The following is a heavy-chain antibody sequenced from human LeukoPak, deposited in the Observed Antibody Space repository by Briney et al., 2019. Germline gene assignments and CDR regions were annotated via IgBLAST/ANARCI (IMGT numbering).Heavy chain of an antibody. CDR1: GYTFTGYY. CDR2: INPNSGGT. D-gene: IGHD4-17*01. J-gene: IGHJ5*02. CDR3: ARDPTTTVTTVWFDP. V-gene: IGHV1-2*02. Sequence: ASVKVSCKSSGYTFTGYYMHWVRQAPGQGLEWMGWINPNSGGTNYAQKFQGRVTMTRDTSISTAYMELSRLRSDDTAVYYCARDPTTTVTTVWFDPWGQGTLVTVTS.